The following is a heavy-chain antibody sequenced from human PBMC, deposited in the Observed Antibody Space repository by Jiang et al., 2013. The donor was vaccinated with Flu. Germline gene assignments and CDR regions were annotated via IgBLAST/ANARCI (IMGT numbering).Heavy chain of an antibody. J-gene: IGHJ4*02. CDR3: AREAEDNWAPLDY. D-gene: IGHD1-20*01. V-gene: IGHV1-46*01. Sequence: GAEVKKPGASVKVSCKASSYSFISYGISWVRQAPGQGLEWMARYSPTGGSTRTAQKFQARVTMTRDTSTSTVFLEVSSLRSDDTAVYFCAREAEDNWAPLDYWGQGTLVIVSS. CDR2: YSPTGGST. CDR1: SYSFISYG.